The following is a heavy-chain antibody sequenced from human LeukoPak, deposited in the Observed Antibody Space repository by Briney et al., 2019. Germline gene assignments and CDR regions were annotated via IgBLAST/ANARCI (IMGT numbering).Heavy chain of an antibody. CDR3: ARGPPRGKYYYMDV. Sequence: GGSLTLTCAAYGFTFSSFDWNWIRQPTGQGLEWVSNIGTASDTYYPGSVEGRFTLSRDNAKNSLYLQMNSLTAGDTAVYYCARGPPRGKYYYMDVWGKGTTVTVSS. V-gene: IGHV3-13*01. CDR2: IGTASDT. J-gene: IGHJ6*03. D-gene: IGHD1-1*01. CDR1: GFTFSSFD.